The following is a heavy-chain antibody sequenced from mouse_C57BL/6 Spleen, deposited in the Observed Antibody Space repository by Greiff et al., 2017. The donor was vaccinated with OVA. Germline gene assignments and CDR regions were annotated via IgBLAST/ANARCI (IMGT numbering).Heavy chain of an antibody. D-gene: IGHD2-2*01. J-gene: IGHJ3*01. V-gene: IGHV1-69*01. CDR2: IDPSDSYT. CDR3: ASYGSWFAY. CDR1: GYTFTSYW. Sequence: QVQLQQSGAELVMPGASVKLSCKASGYTFTSYWMHWVKQRPGQGLEWIGEIDPSDSYTNYNQKFKGKSTLTVDKSSSTAYMQLSSLTSEDSAVYYCASYGSWFAYWGQGTLVTVSA.